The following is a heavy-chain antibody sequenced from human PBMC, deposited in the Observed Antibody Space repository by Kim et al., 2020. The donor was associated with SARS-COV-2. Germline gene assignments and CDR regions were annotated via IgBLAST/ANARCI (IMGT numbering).Heavy chain of an antibody. Sequence: GGSLRLSCAASGFTFDDYAMLWVRQAPGKGLEWVSGISWNSGNIDYADSVKGRFTISRDNAKNSLYLQMNSLRAEDTALYYCAKGKLTDYFDYWGQGTLVTVSS. CDR2: ISWNSGNI. V-gene: IGHV3-9*01. D-gene: IGHD3-10*01. CDR3: AKGKLTDYFDY. CDR1: GFTFDDYA. J-gene: IGHJ4*02.